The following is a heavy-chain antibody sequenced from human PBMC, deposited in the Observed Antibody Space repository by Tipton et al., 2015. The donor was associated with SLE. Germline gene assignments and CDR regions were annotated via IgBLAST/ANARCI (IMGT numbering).Heavy chain of an antibody. CDR3: ARRRYYYDSSGYQRGHFDY. CDR1: GASISSFF. CDR2: INHSGST. J-gene: IGHJ4*02. Sequence: LRLSCTVSGASISSFFWSWIRQPPGKGLEWIGEINHSGSTNYNPSLKSRVTISVDTSKNQFSLKLRSVTAADTAVYYCARRRYYYDSSGYQRGHFDYWGQGTLVTVSS. V-gene: IGHV4-34*01. D-gene: IGHD3-22*01.